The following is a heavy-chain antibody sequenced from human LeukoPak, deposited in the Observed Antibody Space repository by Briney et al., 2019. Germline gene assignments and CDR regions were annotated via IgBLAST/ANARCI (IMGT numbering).Heavy chain of an antibody. V-gene: IGHV3-49*04. Sequence: QPGRSLRLSCTGSGFTFGDHAMSWVRQAPGKGLEWVGFFISKAYGGTTEYAASVKGRFSISRDDSNNITYMQMSSLESEDTAVYFCARRPIYLWLYYGMDVWGQGTTVTVSS. CDR3: ARRPIYLWLYYGMDV. CDR1: GFTFGDHA. J-gene: IGHJ6*02. CDR2: FISKAYGGTT. D-gene: IGHD5-18*01.